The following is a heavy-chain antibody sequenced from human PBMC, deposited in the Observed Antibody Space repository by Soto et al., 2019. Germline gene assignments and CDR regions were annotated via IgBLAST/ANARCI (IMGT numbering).Heavy chain of an antibody. CDR1: EFTFSNYA. CDR2: ISYGGGTT. D-gene: IGHD3-22*01. J-gene: IGHJ4*02. CDR3: AKNPGYYYDSTGYHFDY. Sequence: PGGSLRLSCAASEFTFSNYAMSWVRQAPGKGLEWVSAISYGGGTTYYADSVKGRFTISRDNSKNTLKLQMNSLCAEDTAVYYCAKNPGYYYDSTGYHFDYWGQGT. V-gene: IGHV3-23*01.